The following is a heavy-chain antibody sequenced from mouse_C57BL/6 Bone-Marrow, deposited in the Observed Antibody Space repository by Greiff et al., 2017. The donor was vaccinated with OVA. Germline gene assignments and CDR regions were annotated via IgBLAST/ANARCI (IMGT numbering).Heavy chain of an antibody. CDR1: GYTFTNYW. J-gene: IGHJ2*02. Sequence: VQLQQPGAELVRPGPSVKLSCKASGYTFTNYWMHWVKQRPGQGLEWIGVIAPSDSYINYNQKFKGRATLTVDTSSSTAYMPLSSLTSEDSAVYYCAHYGSRLYLHYWGQGTSLTVSS. CDR3: AHYGSRLYLHY. D-gene: IGHD1-1*01. V-gene: IGHV1-59*01. CDR2: IAPSDSYI.